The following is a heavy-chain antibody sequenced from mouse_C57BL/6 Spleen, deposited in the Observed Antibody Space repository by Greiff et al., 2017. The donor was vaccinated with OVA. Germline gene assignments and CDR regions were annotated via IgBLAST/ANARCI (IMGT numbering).Heavy chain of an antibody. D-gene: IGHD2-4*01. CDR2: IDTSDSYT. Sequence: QVQLQQPGAELVKPGASVKLSCKASGYTFTSYWMQWVKQRPGQGLEWIAAIDTSDSYTNYTPKLKGQATLTVDTSSSPAYMQISSLTSEDSAVYYCARFIDDDGVDYWGQGTTLTVSA. CDR3: ARFIDDDGVDY. CDR1: GYTFTSYW. V-gene: IGHV1-50*01. J-gene: IGHJ2*01.